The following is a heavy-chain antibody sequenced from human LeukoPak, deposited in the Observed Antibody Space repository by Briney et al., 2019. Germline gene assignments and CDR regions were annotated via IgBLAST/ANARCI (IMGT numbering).Heavy chain of an antibody. CDR2: INPNSGGT. V-gene: IGHV1-2*02. J-gene: IGHJ5*02. CDR1: GYTFTGYY. D-gene: IGHD6-19*01. Sequence: ASVKVSCKASGYTFTGYYMHWVGQAPGQGLEWMGWINPNSGGTNYAQKFQGRATMTRDTSISTAYMELSRLRSDDTAVYYCARSSSSGWSEYNWFDPWGQGTLVTVSS. CDR3: ARSSSSGWSEYNWFDP.